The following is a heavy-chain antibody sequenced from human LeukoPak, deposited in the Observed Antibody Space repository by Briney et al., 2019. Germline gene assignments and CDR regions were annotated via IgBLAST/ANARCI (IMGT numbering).Heavy chain of an antibody. CDR1: GFTFRDYG. J-gene: IGHJ4*02. Sequence: GGSLRLSCAASGFTFRDYGMHWVRQAPGKGLEWVAVIWYDGSYKYYADSVKGRFTISRDNSKNTLHLQMNSLRAEDTAIYYCARERIAAAAAFDYWGQGTLVTVSS. D-gene: IGHD6-13*01. CDR2: IWYDGSYK. CDR3: ARERIAAAAAFDY. V-gene: IGHV3-33*01.